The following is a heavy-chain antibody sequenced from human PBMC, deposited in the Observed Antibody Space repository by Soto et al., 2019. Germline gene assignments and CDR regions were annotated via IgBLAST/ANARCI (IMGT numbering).Heavy chain of an antibody. CDR1: GYTFTSYG. CDR2: ISAYNGNT. Sequence: GESLKISCKASGYTFTSYGISWVRQAPGQGLEWMGWISAYNGNTNYAQKLQGRVTMTTDTSTSTAYMELRSLRSDDTAVYYCARARGRSGDNWFDPWGQGTLVTVSS. D-gene: IGHD2-15*01. CDR3: ARARGRSGDNWFDP. V-gene: IGHV1-18*01. J-gene: IGHJ5*02.